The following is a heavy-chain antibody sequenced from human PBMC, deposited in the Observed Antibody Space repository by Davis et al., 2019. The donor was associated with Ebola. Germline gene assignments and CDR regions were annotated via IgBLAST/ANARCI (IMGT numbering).Heavy chain of an antibody. CDR3: TRQPPAYYYYGMDV. J-gene: IGHJ6*02. CDR2: IRSKANSYAT. CDR1: GFTFSGSA. V-gene: IGHV3-73*01. Sequence: GESLKISCAASGFTFSGSAMHWVRQASGKGLEWVGRIRSKANSYATAYAASMKGRFTISRDDSKNTEYLQMNSLKTEDTAVYYCTRQPPAYYYYGMDVWGQGTTVTVSS.